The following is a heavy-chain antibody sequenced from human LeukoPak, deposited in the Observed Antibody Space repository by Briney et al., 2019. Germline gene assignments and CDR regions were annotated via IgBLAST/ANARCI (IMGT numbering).Heavy chain of an antibody. CDR1: GFTFSGYA. Sequence: GGSLRLSCAASGFTFSGYAMSWVRQAPGKGLEWVSAISGSGGSTYYADSVKGRFTISRDNSKNTLYLQMNSLRAEDTAVYYCAKPGYYDILTGYPEYYFDYWGQGTLVTVSS. CDR3: AKPGYYDILTGYPEYYFDY. D-gene: IGHD3-9*01. CDR2: ISGSGGST. V-gene: IGHV3-23*01. J-gene: IGHJ4*02.